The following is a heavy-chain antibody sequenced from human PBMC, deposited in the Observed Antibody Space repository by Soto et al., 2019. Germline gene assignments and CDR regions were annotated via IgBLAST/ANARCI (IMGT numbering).Heavy chain of an antibody. D-gene: IGHD3-22*01. V-gene: IGHV1-69*13. Sequence: VKVSCKASGYTFTGYYMHWVRQAPGQWLEWMGVIIPIFGTANYAQKFQGRVTITADESTSTAYMELSSLRSEDTAVYYCARVSKKKGALIYDSSGYYGYWGQGTLVTVSS. J-gene: IGHJ4*02. CDR2: IIPIFGTA. CDR1: GYTFTGYY. CDR3: ARVSKKKGALIYDSSGYYGY.